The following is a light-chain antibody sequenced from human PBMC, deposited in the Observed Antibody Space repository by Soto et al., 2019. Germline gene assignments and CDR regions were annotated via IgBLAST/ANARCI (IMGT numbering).Light chain of an antibody. Sequence: EVVLTQSPATLSVSPGDRATLSCRASQSVSRNLAWYQQKPGQAPRLLIYGASTRATGVPARFSGSGSATEFTLSISSLQSEDVAVYYYQQYGDWPPETFGQGTKVEI. V-gene: IGKV3-15*01. CDR2: GAS. J-gene: IGKJ2*01. CDR1: QSVSRN. CDR3: QQYGDWPPET.